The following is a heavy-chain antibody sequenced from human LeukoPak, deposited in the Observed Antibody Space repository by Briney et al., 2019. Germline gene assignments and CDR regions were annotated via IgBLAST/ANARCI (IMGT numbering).Heavy chain of an antibody. CDR2: ISYDGGNT. D-gene: IGHD5-12*01. Sequence: GGSLRRSCAASGFTFSSYAMHWVRQAPGRGLEWVAVISYDGGNTYYADSVKGRFTISRDNSKNTLYLQMNSLRAEDTAVYYCARAERGGYSGYDYGMDLWGKGTTVTVSS. J-gene: IGHJ6*04. V-gene: IGHV3-30*04. CDR3: ARAERGGYSGYDYGMDL. CDR1: GFTFSSYA.